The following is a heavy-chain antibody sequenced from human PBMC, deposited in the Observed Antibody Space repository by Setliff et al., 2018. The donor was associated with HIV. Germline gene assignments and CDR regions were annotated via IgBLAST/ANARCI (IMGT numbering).Heavy chain of an antibody. J-gene: IGHJ4*02. CDR1: GDSVNSGGFY. D-gene: IGHD3-10*01. Sequence: PSETLSLTCTVSGDSVNSGGFYWSWIHQHPGKGLEWLGYNYFGGITYYNPSLKSRLTISVDTSKNQFSLKLSSVTAAATAVYFAARLRGSMVRGVVINPRGIDHWGQGTLVTVSS. CDR3: ARLRGSMVRGVVINPRGIDH. V-gene: IGHV4-31*03. CDR2: NYFGGIT.